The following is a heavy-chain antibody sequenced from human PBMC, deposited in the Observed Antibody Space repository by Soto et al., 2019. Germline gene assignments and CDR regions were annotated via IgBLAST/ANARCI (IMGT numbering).Heavy chain of an antibody. J-gene: IGHJ4*02. D-gene: IGHD6-19*01. CDR2: IYYSGST. Sequence: SETLSLTCTVSGGSINSYYWSWIRQPPGKGLEWIGYIYYSGSTNYNPSLKSRVTISVDTSKNQFSLKLSSVTAADSAVYYCARQQWVSFDYWGQGTLVTVSS. CDR1: GGSINSYY. CDR3: ARQQWVSFDY. V-gene: IGHV4-59*08.